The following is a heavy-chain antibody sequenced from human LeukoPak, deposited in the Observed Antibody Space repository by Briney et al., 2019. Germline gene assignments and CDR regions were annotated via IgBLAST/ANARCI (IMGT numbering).Heavy chain of an antibody. Sequence: PGGSLRLSCAASGFTFSSYVMSWVRQAPGKGLEWVSGIIGSDDSTYYADSVKGRFTISRDNSKNTLYLQMNSLRVEDTAVYYCAKDRWTGSPGNFDYWGQGTLVTVSS. V-gene: IGHV3-23*01. CDR3: AKDRWTGSPGNFDY. D-gene: IGHD3/OR15-3a*01. CDR1: GFTFSSYV. CDR2: IIGSDDST. J-gene: IGHJ4*02.